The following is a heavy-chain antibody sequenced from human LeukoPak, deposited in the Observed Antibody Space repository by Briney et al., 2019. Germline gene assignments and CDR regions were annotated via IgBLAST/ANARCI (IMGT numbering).Heavy chain of an antibody. J-gene: IGHJ1*01. D-gene: IGHD2-2*01. CDR2: ISSSSSYI. CDR3: ARAGVPAAPNAEYFQH. Sequence: KPGGSLRLSCAASGFTFSSYSMNWVRQAPGKGLEWVSSISSSSSYIYYADSVKGRFTISRDNAKNSLYLQMNSLRAEDTAVYYCARAGVPAAPNAEYFQHWGQGTLVTVSS. CDR1: GFTFSSYS. V-gene: IGHV3-21*01.